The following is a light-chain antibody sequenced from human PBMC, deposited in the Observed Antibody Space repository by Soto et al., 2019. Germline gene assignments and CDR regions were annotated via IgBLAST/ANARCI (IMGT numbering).Light chain of an antibody. CDR2: EVT. J-gene: IGLJ2*01. CDR3: SSYADSDSLV. V-gene: IGLV2-8*01. Sequence: QSVLTQPPSASGSPGQSVTISCTGTSSDVGGYNYVSWYQQHPGKAPKLMIYEVTERPSGVPDRFSGSKSGNTASLTVSGLQAEDEADYYCSSYADSDSLVFGGGTKLTVL. CDR1: SSDVGGYNY.